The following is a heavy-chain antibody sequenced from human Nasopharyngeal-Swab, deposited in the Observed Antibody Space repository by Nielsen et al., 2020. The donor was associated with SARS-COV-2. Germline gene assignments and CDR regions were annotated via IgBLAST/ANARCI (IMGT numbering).Heavy chain of an antibody. CDR3: ARGYGCFPYYFDH. V-gene: IGHV4-39*01. D-gene: IGHD3-16*01. Sequence: SETLSLTCPVSGGSVSTSTYFWGWIRQPPGKGLEWIGTVYYSGSTYYNPSLKSRVTISVDTSKNQFSLKLNSVTATDTAVYYCARGYGCFPYYFDHWGQGTLVTVSS. CDR2: VYYSGST. J-gene: IGHJ4*02. CDR1: GGSVSTSTYF.